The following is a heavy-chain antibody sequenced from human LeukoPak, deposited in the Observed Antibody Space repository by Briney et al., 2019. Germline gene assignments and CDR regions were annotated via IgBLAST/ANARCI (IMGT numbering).Heavy chain of an antibody. CDR2: IHYSGSA. CDR1: GGSISSSSYY. J-gene: IGHJ4*02. D-gene: IGHD3-16*02. V-gene: IGHV4-39*01. Sequence: TSETLSLTCTVSGGSISSSSYYWGWIRQPPGKGLEWIGSIHYSGSAYNNPSLKSRVAISVDTSKNQFSLNLSSVTAADTAVYYCARTYDYVWGSYRYPFDYWGQGTLVTVSS. CDR3: ARTYDYVWGSYRYPFDY.